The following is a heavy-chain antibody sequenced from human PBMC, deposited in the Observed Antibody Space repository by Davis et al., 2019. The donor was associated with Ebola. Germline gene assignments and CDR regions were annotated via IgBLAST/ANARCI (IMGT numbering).Heavy chain of an antibody. V-gene: IGHV3-30*02. CDR1: GFSFTSYG. Sequence: PGGSLRLSCAASGFSFTSYGMHWVRQAPGKGVEWVAFIPSTEENKFYLDSVKGRFTISRDNSKSSVYLQMDSLRAEDTAVYYCTRHINWAFDYWGQGTLVTVSS. D-gene: IGHD1-1*01. J-gene: IGHJ4*02. CDR3: TRHINWAFDY. CDR2: IPSTEENK.